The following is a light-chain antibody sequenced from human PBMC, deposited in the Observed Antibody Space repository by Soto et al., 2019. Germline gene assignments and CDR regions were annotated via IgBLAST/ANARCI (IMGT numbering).Light chain of an antibody. J-gene: IGLJ2*01. CDR1: SADIGGYDY. CDR3: SSYTSSRTHLV. V-gene: IGLV2-14*03. Sequence: QSVLTQPASVSGSPGQSITISCTGTSADIGGYDYVSWYEHHPGKAPKLMIYDVSNRPSGVSNRFSGSKSGNTASLTISGLQAEDEADYYCSSYTSSRTHLVFGGGTKLTVL. CDR2: DVS.